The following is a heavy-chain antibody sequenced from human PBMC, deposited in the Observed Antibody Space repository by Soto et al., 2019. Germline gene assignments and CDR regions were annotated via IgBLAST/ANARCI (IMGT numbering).Heavy chain of an antibody. CDR1: GYTFTSYA. CDR2: ISAYNGNT. CDR3: ARGATPGDY. V-gene: IGHV1-18*01. Sequence: QVQLVQSGAEVKKPGASVKVSCKASGYTFTSYAISWVRQAPGQGLEWMGWISAYNGNTNYAQKLQGRYTMTTDTPTRTSSMELRSLRSDDTAAYYWARGATPGDYWGQGTLVSVSS. J-gene: IGHJ4*02. D-gene: IGHD3-10*01.